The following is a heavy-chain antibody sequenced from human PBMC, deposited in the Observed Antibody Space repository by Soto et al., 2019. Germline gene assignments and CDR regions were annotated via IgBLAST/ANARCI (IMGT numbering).Heavy chain of an antibody. Sequence: EVQLVESGGGLVKPGGSLRLSCAASGFTFSSYSMNWVRQAPGKGLEWVSSISSSSFSINYADSVKGRFGISRDNAQNSLHLQMNNLRAEDTAVYYCARESDFWDDAYMRTFDIWGQGTKVTVSS. V-gene: IGHV3-21*01. CDR1: GFTFSSYS. CDR3: ARESDFWDDAYMRTFDI. CDR2: ISSSSFSI. J-gene: IGHJ3*02. D-gene: IGHD3-3*01.